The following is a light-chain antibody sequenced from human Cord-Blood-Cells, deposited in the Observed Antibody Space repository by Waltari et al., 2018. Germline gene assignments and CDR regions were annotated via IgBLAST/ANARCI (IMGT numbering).Light chain of an antibody. CDR3: QQIYSTPT. CDR1: QSISSY. J-gene: IGKJ1*01. CDR2: AAS. V-gene: IGKV1-39*01. Sequence: DIQLTQHPSSLSASVGDRVTITCRASQSISSYLNWYQQKQGKAPKLLIYAASSLQSGVPSRFSGSESGTDFTLTISTLQPEDFATYYCQQIYSTPTFGQGTKVEIK.